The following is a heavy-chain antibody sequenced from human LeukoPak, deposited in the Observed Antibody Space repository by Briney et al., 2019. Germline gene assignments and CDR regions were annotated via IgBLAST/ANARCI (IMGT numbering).Heavy chain of an antibody. V-gene: IGHV3-23*01. CDR2: ISGSGGST. Sequence: GGSLRLSCAASGFTFSSYAMSCVRQAPGKGLEWVSAISGSGGSTYYADSVKGRYTISRDNSKNTLYLQMNSLRAEDTAVYYCARGSGFFDYWGQGTLATVSS. CDR3: ARGSGFFDY. CDR1: GFTFSSYA. D-gene: IGHD6-19*01. J-gene: IGHJ4*02.